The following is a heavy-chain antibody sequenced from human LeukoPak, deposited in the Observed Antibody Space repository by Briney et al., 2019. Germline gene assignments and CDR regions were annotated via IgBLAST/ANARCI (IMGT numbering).Heavy chain of an antibody. CDR1: GFTFRSYW. CDR3: ARDRGELGGDY. Sequence: GGSLRLSCAASGFTFRSYWMSWVRQAPGKGLEWVANIKQDGSEKYYVDSVKGRFTISRDNAKNSLYLQTNSLRAEDTAVYYCARDRGELGGDYWGQGTLVTVSS. V-gene: IGHV3-7*01. CDR2: IKQDGSEK. D-gene: IGHD1-26*01. J-gene: IGHJ4*02.